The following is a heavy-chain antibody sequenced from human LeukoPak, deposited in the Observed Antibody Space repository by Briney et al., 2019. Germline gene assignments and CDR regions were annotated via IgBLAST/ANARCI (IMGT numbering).Heavy chain of an antibody. D-gene: IGHD2-15*01. CDR1: GYTFTSYG. Sequence: ASVKVSCKASGYTFTSYGISWVRQAPGQGLEWMGWISAYNGNTNYAQKLQGRVTMTTDTSTSTAYMELRSLRSDDTAVYYCARDYCSGGSCYSSVGFDYSGQGTLVAVSS. J-gene: IGHJ4*02. V-gene: IGHV1-18*01. CDR3: ARDYCSGGSCYSSVGFDY. CDR2: ISAYNGNT.